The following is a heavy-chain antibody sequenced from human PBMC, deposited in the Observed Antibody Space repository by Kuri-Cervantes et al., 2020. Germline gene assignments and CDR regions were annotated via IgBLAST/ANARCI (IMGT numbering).Heavy chain of an antibody. Sequence: SVKVSCKASGGTFSSYAISWVRQAPGQELEWMGGIIPIFGTANYAQKFQGRVTITADESTSTAYMELSSLRSEDTAVYYCAKGLNDYSYFDYWGQGTLVTVSS. V-gene: IGHV1-69*13. D-gene: IGHD4-11*01. J-gene: IGHJ4*02. CDR3: AKGLNDYSYFDY. CDR2: IIPIFGTA. CDR1: GGTFSSYA.